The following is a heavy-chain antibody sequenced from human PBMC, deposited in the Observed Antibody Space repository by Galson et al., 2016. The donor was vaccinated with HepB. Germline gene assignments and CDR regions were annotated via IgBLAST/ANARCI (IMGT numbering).Heavy chain of an antibody. CDR3: VKDSGKFSFDS. Sequence: SLRLSCAASGFTLSFHSMSWVRQAPGKGLEWVSLMTSNRYIQYADSVEGRFTISRDYAKNSLYLQMGSQRAEETAVYYCVKDSGKFSFDSWGQGTLVTVSS. CDR1: GFTLSFHS. CDR2: MTSNRYI. J-gene: IGHJ4*02. V-gene: IGHV3-21*01. D-gene: IGHD3-10*01.